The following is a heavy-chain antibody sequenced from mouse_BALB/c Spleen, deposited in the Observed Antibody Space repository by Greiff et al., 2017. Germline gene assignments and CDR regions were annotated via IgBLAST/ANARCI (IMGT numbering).Heavy chain of an antibody. CDR1: GFTFSSYG. Sequence: EVQGVESGGDLVKPGGSLKLSCAASGFTFSSYGMSWVRQTPDKRLEWVATISSGGSYTYYPDSVKGRFTISRDNAKNTLYLQMSSLKSEDTAMYYSARQDKRAMDYWGQGTSVTVSS. CDR2: ISSGGSYT. CDR3: ARQDKRAMDY. J-gene: IGHJ4*01. V-gene: IGHV5-6*01.